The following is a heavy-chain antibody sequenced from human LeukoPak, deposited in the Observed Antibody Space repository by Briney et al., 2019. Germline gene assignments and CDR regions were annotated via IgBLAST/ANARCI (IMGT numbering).Heavy chain of an antibody. CDR2: IYHSGST. V-gene: IGHV4-38-2*02. Sequence: PSETLSLTCTVPGYSISSGYYRGWIRQPPGKGLECIGSIYHSGSTYYNPSLKSRVTISVDTSKNQFSLKLSSVTAADTAVYYCARDLPGVVATATWFGPWGQRTLVTVSS. J-gene: IGHJ5*02. CDR1: GYSISSGYY. D-gene: IGHD2-21*02. CDR3: ARDLPGVVATATWFGP.